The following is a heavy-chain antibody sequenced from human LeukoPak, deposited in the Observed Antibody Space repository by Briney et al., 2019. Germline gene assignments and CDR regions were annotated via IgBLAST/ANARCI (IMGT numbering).Heavy chain of an antibody. D-gene: IGHD6-6*01. CDR3: ARDGSSSAYYMDV. Sequence: PGGSLRLSCAASGFTFSSYWMSWVRQAPGKGLEWVANIKQDGSEKYYVDSVKGRFTISRDNAKNSLYLQMNSLRAEDTAVYYCARDGSSSAYYMDVWGKGTTVTVSS. V-gene: IGHV3-7*01. J-gene: IGHJ6*03. CDR1: GFTFSSYW. CDR2: IKQDGSEK.